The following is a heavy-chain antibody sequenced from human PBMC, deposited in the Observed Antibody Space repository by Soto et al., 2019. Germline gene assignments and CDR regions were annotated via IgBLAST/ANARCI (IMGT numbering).Heavy chain of an antibody. V-gene: IGHV3-7*01. D-gene: IGHD2-15*01. CDR1: GFTFSSYW. J-gene: IGHJ3*02. CDR3: ARDCSGGSCRAGEGAFDI. CDR2: IKQDGSEK. Sequence: PGGSLRLSCAASGFTFSSYWMSWVRQAPGKGLEWVANIKQDGSEKYYVDSVKGRFTISRDNAKNSLYLQMNSLRAEDTAVYYCARDCSGGSCRAGEGAFDIWGQGTMVTVSS.